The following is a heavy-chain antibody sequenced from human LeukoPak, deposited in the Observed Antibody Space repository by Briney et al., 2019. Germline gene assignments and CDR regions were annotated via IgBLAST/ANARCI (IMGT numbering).Heavy chain of an antibody. CDR3: ARDPSHDYGGTFDY. Sequence: ASVKVSCKASGYTFTSYGISWVRQAPGQGLEWMGWISAYNGNTNYAQKLQGRVTMTTDTSTSTAYMELRSLRSDDTAVYCCARDPSHDYGGTFDYWGQGTLVTVSS. CDR1: GYTFTSYG. J-gene: IGHJ4*02. V-gene: IGHV1-18*01. CDR2: ISAYNGNT. D-gene: IGHD4-23*01.